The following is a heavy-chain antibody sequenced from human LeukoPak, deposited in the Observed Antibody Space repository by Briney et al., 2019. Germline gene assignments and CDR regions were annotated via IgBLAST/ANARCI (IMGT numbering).Heavy chain of an antibody. D-gene: IGHD3-3*01. V-gene: IGHV3-33*06. CDR2: IWYDGSNK. CDR1: GFTFSSYG. Sequence: GGSLRLSCAASGFTFSSYGMHWVRQAPGKGLEWVAVIWYDGSNKYYADSVKGRFTISRDNSKNTLYLQMNSLRAEDTAVYYCAKRSGYYDGWFDPWGQGTLVTVS. J-gene: IGHJ5*02. CDR3: AKRSGYYDGWFDP.